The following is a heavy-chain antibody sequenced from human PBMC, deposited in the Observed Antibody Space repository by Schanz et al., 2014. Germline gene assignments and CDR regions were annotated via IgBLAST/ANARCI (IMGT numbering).Heavy chain of an antibody. V-gene: IGHV3-30*19. D-gene: IGHD2-15*01. J-gene: IGHJ4*02. Sequence: VQLVESGGGFVQPGGSLGLSCVVSGFTVSSDHMSWVRQAPGKGLEWVAVIWSDGSGKYYADSVKGRFTISRDNSKNTLYLQMNTLRAEDTAVYYCARDRGYCSGGSCLTFDYWGQGTLVTVSS. CDR1: GFTVSSDH. CDR2: IWSDGSGK. CDR3: ARDRGYCSGGSCLTFDY.